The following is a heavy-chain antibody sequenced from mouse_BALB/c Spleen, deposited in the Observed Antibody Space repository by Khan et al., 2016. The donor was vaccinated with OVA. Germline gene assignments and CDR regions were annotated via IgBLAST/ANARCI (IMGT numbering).Heavy chain of an antibody. V-gene: IGHV3-2*02. D-gene: IGHD1-1*01. Sequence: EVQLQESGPGLVKPSQSLSLTCPVTGYSITSGYAWNWIRQFPGNKLEWMGYISYSGGTSYNPSLTSRISITRDTSKNQFFLQLNSVTTKDRATNYYARVNYCGYYDDNWGQGTTLTVSS. CDR3: ARVNYCGYYDDN. CDR2: ISYSGGT. J-gene: IGHJ2*01. CDR1: GYSITSGYA.